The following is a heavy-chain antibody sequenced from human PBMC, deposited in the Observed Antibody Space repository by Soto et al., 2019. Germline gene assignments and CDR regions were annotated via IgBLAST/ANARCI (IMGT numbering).Heavy chain of an antibody. V-gene: IGHV1-69*06. J-gene: IGHJ6*02. CDR2: IIPIFGTA. CDR1: GGTFSSYA. CDR3: ARDSVPAATSYYYGMDV. D-gene: IGHD2-2*01. Sequence: QVQLVQSGAEVKKPGSSVKVSCKASGGTFSSYAISWVRQAPGQGIEWMGGIIPIFGTANYAQKFQGRVTITADKSTSTAYMELSSLRSEDTAVYYCARDSVPAATSYYYGMDVWGQGTTVTVSS.